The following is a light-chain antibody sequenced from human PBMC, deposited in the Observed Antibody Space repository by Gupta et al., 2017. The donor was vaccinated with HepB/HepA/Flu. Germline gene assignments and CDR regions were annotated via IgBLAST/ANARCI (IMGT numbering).Light chain of an antibody. CDR3: QQANSFPVT. CDR1: QDISSW. Sequence: DIQMTQSPSSVSASVGDRVTITCRASQDISSWLAWYQQKPGKAPNLLIYAASNLQSGVPSRFSGSGSGTDFTLTISSLQPEDFATYYCQQANSFPVTFGGGTEMEI. CDR2: AAS. J-gene: IGKJ4*01. V-gene: IGKV1-12*01.